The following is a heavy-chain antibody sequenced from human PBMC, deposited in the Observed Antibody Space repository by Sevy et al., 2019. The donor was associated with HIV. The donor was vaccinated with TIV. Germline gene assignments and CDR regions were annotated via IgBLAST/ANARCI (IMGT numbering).Heavy chain of an antibody. D-gene: IGHD3-10*01. Sequence: VGSLRLSCAASGFTFSNAWMSWVHQAPGKALEWVGRIKSKTDGGTTDYAAPVKGRFTISREDSKNTLYLQMNSLKTQDTAIYYCTTDSKIRGLSALLDSWGQGTLVTVSS. V-gene: IGHV3-15*01. CDR3: TTDSKIRGLSALLDS. CDR1: GFTFSNAW. J-gene: IGHJ4*02. CDR2: IKSKTDGGTT.